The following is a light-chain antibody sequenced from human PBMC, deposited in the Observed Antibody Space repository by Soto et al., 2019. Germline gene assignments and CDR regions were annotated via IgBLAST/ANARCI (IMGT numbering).Light chain of an antibody. Sequence: EIVKSQTAHSLSVTPGQPASISCKCRQSLLHSDGKTYSYWYLQKQGQPPQLXXYEVSNRFSGVPDRFSGTESGTDGTLKFSRVEEEDARVYDGMQRIQLTITFRQGTRLEIK. J-gene: IGKJ5*01. CDR3: MQRIQLTIT. V-gene: IGKV2D-29*01. CDR1: QSLLHSDGKTY. CDR2: EVS.